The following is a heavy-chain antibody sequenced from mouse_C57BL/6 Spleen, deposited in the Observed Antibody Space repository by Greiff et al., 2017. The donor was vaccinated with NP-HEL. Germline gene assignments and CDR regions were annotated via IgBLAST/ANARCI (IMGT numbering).Heavy chain of an antibody. CDR1: GYTFTSYW. CDR2: IDPSDSYT. J-gene: IGHJ3*01. D-gene: IGHD4-1*01. Sequence: VQLQQPGAELVKPGASVKLSCKASGYTFTSYWMQWVKQRPGQGLEWIGEIDPSDSYTNYNQKFKGKATLTVDTSSSTAYMQLSSLTSEDSAVYYCARPWDVGTWFAYWGQGTLVTVSA. V-gene: IGHV1-50*01. CDR3: ARPWDVGTWFAY.